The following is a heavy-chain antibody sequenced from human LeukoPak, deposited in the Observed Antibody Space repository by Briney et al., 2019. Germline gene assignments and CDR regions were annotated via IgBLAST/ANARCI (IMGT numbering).Heavy chain of an antibody. J-gene: IGHJ4*02. D-gene: IGHD2-8*02. CDR3: ARARPVKTRIVLVVYASFDY. V-gene: IGHV4-34*01. CDR1: GGSFSGYY. Sequence: PSETLSLTCAVYGGSFSGYYWSWIRQPPGKGLEWIGEINHSGSTNYNPSLKSRVTISVDTSKNQFSLKLSSVTAADTAVYYGARARPVKTRIVLVVYASFDYWGQGTLVTVSS. CDR2: INHSGST.